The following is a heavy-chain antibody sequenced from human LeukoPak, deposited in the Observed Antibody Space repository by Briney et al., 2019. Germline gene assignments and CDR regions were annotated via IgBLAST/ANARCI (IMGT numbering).Heavy chain of an antibody. CDR1: GFTFSNYA. J-gene: IGHJ4*02. CDR2: ISGSGDST. V-gene: IGHV3-23*01. CDR3: TRTRGCSSTSCYADY. Sequence: GGSLRLSCAASGFTFSNYAMTWVRQAPVKGLEWVSGISGSGDSTYYANSVKGRFTISRDNSKNTLYLQMNSLRAEDTALYYCTRTRGCSSTSCYADYWGQGTLVTVSS. D-gene: IGHD2-2*01.